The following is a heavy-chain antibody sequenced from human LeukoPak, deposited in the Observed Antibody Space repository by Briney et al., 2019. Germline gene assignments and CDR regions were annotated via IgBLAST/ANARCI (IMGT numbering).Heavy chain of an antibody. V-gene: IGHV3-21*01. CDR1: GFTFSTYN. J-gene: IGHJ4*02. CDR2: ITSSSRYI. Sequence: PGGSLRLSCAASGFTFSTYNMNWVRQAPGKGLEWVSSITSSSRYIYYADSVKGRFTIPRDNAKNSLYLQMNSLRAEDTAIYYCARGLRYNYDSSAYFLDYWGQGTLVTVSS. CDR3: ARGLRYNYDSSAYFLDY. D-gene: IGHD3-22*01.